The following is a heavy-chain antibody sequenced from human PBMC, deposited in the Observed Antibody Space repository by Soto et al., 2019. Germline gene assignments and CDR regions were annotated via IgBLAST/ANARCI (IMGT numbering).Heavy chain of an antibody. CDR1: GFTFDDYA. Sequence: PGGSLTLSCAASGFTFDDYAMHWVRQAPGKGLEWVSGISWNSGSIGYADSVKGRFTISRDNAKNSLYLQMNSLRAEDTALYYCAKDRGDCSSTSCYGGYYYGMGVWGQGTTVTVSS. J-gene: IGHJ6*02. CDR2: ISWNSGSI. D-gene: IGHD2-2*01. CDR3: AKDRGDCSSTSCYGGYYYGMGV. V-gene: IGHV3-9*01.